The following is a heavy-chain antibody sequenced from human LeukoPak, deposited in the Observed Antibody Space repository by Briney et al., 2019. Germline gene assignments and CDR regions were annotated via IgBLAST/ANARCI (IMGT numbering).Heavy chain of an antibody. CDR2: FDPEDGAT. V-gene: IGHV1-24*01. J-gene: IGHJ4*02. CDR1: GYTLTELS. CDR3: ATVVLYSGYYFDY. Sequence: GASVKVFCKVSGYTLTELSMHWVRQAPGKGLEWMGGFDPEDGATIYAQKFQGRVTMTEDTSTDTAYMELSSLRSEDTAVYYCATVVLYSGYYFDYWGQGTLVTVSS. D-gene: IGHD5-12*01.